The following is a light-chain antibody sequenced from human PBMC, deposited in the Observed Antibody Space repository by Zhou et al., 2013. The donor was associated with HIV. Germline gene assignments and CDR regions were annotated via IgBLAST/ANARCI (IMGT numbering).Light chain of an antibody. CDR2: KAS. Sequence: DIQMTQSPSTLSASVGDRVTITCRASQSISSWLAWYQQKPGKAPRLLIYKASTLKSGVPSRFSGSGSGTEFTLTISSMQPDDFATYYCQQYQNYSPYTFGQGTKLEIK. CDR1: QSISSW. V-gene: IGKV1-5*03. J-gene: IGKJ2*01. CDR3: QQYQNYSPYT.